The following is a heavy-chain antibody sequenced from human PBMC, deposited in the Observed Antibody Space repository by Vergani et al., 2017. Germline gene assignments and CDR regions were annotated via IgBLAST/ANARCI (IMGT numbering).Heavy chain of an antibody. Sequence: QVQLVQSGAEVKKPGASVQVSCKASGYTFTSYYMHWVRQAPGQGLEWMGIINPSGGSTSYAQKFQGRVTMTRDTSTSTVYMELSSLRSEDTAVYYCARGTGDFWSGYYNPSGLDYWGQGTLVTVSS. CDR2: INPSGGST. V-gene: IGHV1-46*01. D-gene: IGHD3-3*01. J-gene: IGHJ4*02. CDR3: ARGTGDFWSGYYNPSGLDY. CDR1: GYTFTSYY.